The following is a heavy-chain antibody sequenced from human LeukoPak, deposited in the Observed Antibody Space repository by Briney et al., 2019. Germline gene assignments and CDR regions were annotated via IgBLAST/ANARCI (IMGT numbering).Heavy chain of an antibody. J-gene: IGHJ4*02. Sequence: SETLSLTCTVSGGSISPYYWSWIRQLPGKGLEWIGYIFYSGSTNYNPSLKSRVTISVDTSKNQFSLKLTSVTPADTAVYYCARARVPYAYYFDYWGQGILVTVSS. CDR1: GGSISPYY. D-gene: IGHD2-2*01. CDR3: ARARVPYAYYFDY. CDR2: IFYSGST. V-gene: IGHV4-59*01.